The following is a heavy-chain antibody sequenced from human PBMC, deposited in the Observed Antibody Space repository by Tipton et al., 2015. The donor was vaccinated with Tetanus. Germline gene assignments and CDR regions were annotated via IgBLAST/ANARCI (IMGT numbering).Heavy chain of an antibody. CDR2: IFHTGGT. CDR3: ARLDEGLYRWFDP. V-gene: IGHV4-39*01. CDR1: GASISGSTYY. Sequence: LRLSCTVSGASISGSTYYWGWIRQPPGKGLEWLGSIFHTGGTHYNPSLKSRFTISVDTSKTQFSLKLTSVTAADTAIYFCARLDEGLYRWFDPWGQGTLVTVSS. D-gene: IGHD2-2*02. J-gene: IGHJ5*02.